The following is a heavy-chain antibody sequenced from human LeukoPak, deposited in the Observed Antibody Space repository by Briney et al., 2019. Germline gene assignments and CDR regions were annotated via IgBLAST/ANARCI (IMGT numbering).Heavy chain of an antibody. D-gene: IGHD3-9*01. CDR2: ISWDGGST. CDR1: GFTFDDYT. V-gene: IGHV3-43*01. J-gene: IGHJ4*02. CDR3: AKDSYDILTGYYGFHFFDY. Sequence: GGSLRLSCAASGFTFDDYTMHWVRQTPGKGLEWVSPISWDGGSTYYADSVKGRFTISRDNSKNSLYLQMNSLRTEDTALYYCAKDSYDILTGYYGFHFFDYWGQGTLVTVSS.